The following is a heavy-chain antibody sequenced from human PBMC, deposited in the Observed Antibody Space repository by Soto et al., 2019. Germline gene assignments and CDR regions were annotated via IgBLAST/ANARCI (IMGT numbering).Heavy chain of an antibody. CDR2: MNPNSGNT. J-gene: IGHJ4*02. CDR1: GYTFNSYD. CDR3: ARERTVAGNDY. D-gene: IGHD6-19*01. V-gene: IGHV1-8*01. Sequence: PSVKVSCTASGYTFNSYDINWVRQATGQGLEWMGWMNPNSGNTGYAQKFQGRVTMTRNTSISTAYMELSSLSSEDTAVYYCARERTVAGNDYWGQGTLVTVSS.